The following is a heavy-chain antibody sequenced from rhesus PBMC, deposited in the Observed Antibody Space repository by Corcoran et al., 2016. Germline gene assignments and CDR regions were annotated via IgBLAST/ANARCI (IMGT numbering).Heavy chain of an antibody. CDR1: GDSFCSHW. J-gene: IGHJ4*01. Sequence: QVQLQESGPGLVRPSETLSLTCDVAGDSFCSHWWSWIRQSPGNGLEWLGEIAGDIGNTKCNPSLKRRVTISKDASQNQLSLRLSSLTAADTAVYYCARAAGGADGPFFDPWGQGVLVTVSS. CDR3: ARAAGGADGPFFDP. CDR2: IAGDIGNT. D-gene: IGHD6-25*01. V-gene: IGHV4-80*01.